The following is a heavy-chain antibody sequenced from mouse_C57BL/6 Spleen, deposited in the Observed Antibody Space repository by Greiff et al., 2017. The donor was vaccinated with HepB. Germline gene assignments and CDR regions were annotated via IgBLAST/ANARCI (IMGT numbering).Heavy chain of an antibody. CDR1: GFTFSDYY. D-gene: IGHD4-1*01. V-gene: IGHV5-12*01. Sequence: EVMLVESGGGLVQPGGSLKLSCAASGFTFSDYYMYWVRQTPEKRLEWVAYISNGGGSTYYPDTVKGRFTISRDNAKNTLYLQMSRLKSEDTAMYYCARLNWDWYFDVWGTGTTVTVSS. CDR3: ARLNWDWYFDV. J-gene: IGHJ1*03. CDR2: ISNGGGST.